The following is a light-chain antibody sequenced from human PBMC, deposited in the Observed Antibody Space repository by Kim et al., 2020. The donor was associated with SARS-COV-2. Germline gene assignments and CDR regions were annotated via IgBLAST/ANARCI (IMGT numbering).Light chain of an antibody. CDR1: SSDVGGYNY. Sequence: QSALTQPASVSGSPGQSITISCTGTSSDVGGYNYVSWYQQHPGKATKLMIYDVSNRPSGVSNRFSGSKSGNTASLTISGLQAEDEADYYCSSYTSSSTRVVFGGGTQLTVL. J-gene: IGLJ2*01. V-gene: IGLV2-14*03. CDR3: SSYTSSSTRVV. CDR2: DVS.